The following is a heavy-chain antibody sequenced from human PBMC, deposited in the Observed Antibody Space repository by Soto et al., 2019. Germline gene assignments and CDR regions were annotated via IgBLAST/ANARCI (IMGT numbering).Heavy chain of an antibody. Sequence: GGSLRLSCAASGFTFNNYWMSWVRQAPGKGLEWVANINQDGSEKYYVDSVKGRITISRDNAKNSLYLQINSLRAEDTAVYYCARIIACINGVCGRAFDIWGQGTMVTVSS. J-gene: IGHJ3*02. V-gene: IGHV3-7*01. CDR3: ARIIACINGVCGRAFDI. CDR1: GFTFNNYW. D-gene: IGHD2-8*01. CDR2: INQDGSEK.